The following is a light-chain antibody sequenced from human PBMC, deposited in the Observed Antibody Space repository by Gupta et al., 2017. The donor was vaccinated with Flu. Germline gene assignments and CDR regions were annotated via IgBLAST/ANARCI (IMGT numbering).Light chain of an antibody. CDR3: QHYGSSPT. J-gene: IGKJ4*01. V-gene: IGKV3-20*01. CDR1: QSVSSSY. CDR2: GAS. Sequence: EIVLTKSPGPLSLSSGERATLSCRPSQSVSSSYLAWFQQKPGQAPRLLIYGASSRATGLPDRFSGSGSGTDFTLTSSSPEPEDFAVYYCQHYGSSPTFGGGTKVEIK.